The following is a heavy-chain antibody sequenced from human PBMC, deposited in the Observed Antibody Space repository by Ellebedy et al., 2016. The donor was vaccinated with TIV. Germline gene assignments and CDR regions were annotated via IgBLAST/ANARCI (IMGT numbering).Heavy chain of an antibody. CDR2: IMSSGSTI. Sequence: GGSLRLXXAASGFTFSGSSMNWVRQAPGKGLEWISYIMSSGSTIHYADSVKGRFTISRDNAKNSLYLQMNSLRAEDTAVYYCARGHPTTMNSLMGYWGPGTLVTVSS. D-gene: IGHD4-17*01. CDR1: GFTFSGSS. V-gene: IGHV3-48*04. CDR3: ARGHPTTMNSLMGY. J-gene: IGHJ4*02.